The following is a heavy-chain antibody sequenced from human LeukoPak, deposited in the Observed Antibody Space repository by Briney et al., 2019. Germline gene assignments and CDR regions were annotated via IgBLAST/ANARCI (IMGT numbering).Heavy chain of an antibody. J-gene: IGHJ4*02. CDR3: ARSDYSGSYFFDY. D-gene: IGHD1-26*01. V-gene: IGHV4-59*08. CDR2: IYYSGST. Sequence: SETLSLTCTVSGGSISSYYWSWIRQPPGKGLEWIGYIYYSGSTNYNPSLKSRVTISVDTSKNQFSLELSSVTAADTAVYYCARSDYSGSYFFDYWGQGTLVTVSS. CDR1: GGSISSYY.